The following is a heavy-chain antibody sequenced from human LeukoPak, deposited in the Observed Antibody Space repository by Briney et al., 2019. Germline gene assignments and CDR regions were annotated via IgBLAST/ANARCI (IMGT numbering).Heavy chain of an antibody. D-gene: IGHD3-22*01. V-gene: IGHV3-30*03. Sequence: GGSLRLSCAASGFTFSSYGMHWVRQAPGKGLEWVAVISYHGGNIYYADSVKGRFTISRDNSKNTLYLQMNSLRAEDTAVYYCARASYYYDSSGSYYFDYWGQGTLVTVSS. CDR3: ARASYYYDSSGSYYFDY. CDR1: GFTFSSYG. CDR2: ISYHGGNI. J-gene: IGHJ4*02.